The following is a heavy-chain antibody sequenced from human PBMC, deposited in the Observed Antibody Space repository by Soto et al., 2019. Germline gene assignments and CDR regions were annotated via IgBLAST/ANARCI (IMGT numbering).Heavy chain of an antibody. CDR2: MSYDGSVT. CDR1: GFIFSNNG. J-gene: IGHJ4*02. V-gene: IGHV3-30*02. CDR3: TIVRVADSALDH. D-gene: IGHD3-10*02. Sequence: GGSLRLSCVGSGFIFSNNGMHWVRQTPGKGLEWVAFMSYDGSVTFYADSVKGRFTISRDTSNNTLFLHMSNLRAENTAMYYCTIVRVADSALDHWGQGTLVTVSS.